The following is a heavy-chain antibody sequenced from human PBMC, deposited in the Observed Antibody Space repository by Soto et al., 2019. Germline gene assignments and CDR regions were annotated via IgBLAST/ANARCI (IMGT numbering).Heavy chain of an antibody. CDR2: ISSNSAYI. Sequence: PGGYPRLSCAASGFTFRSFTMNWVRQAPGKGLEWVSTISSNSAYIYYTDALRGRFTISRDNAKNSLHLQMNSLRAEDTAVYYCTRDSSRYSSPRDLFYPCGPGTPVVVSS. CDR3: TRDSSRYSSPRDLFYP. J-gene: IGHJ5*02. CDR1: GFTFRSFT. V-gene: IGHV3-21*01. D-gene: IGHD5-18*01.